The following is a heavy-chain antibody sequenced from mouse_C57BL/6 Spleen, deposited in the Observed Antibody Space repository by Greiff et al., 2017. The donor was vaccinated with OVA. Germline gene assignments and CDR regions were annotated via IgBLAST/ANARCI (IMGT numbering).Heavy chain of an antibody. V-gene: IGHV5-6*02. CDR2: ISSGGSYT. J-gene: IGHJ2*01. CDR3: ARLRSYYFDY. Sequence: EVKLEESGGDLVKPGGSLKLSCAASGFTFSSYGMSWVRQTPDKRLVWVATISSGGSYTYYPDSVKGRFTISRDNAKNPLYLQMSSLKSEETAMYYCARLRSYYFDYWGQGTTLTVSS. CDR1: GFTFSSYG.